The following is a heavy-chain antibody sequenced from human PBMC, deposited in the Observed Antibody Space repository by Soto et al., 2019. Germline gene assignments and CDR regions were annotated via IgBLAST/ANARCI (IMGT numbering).Heavy chain of an antibody. V-gene: IGHV3-74*01. Sequence: GVSLRLSCAGAGCLFDMYWMNWVRPRSGKGLVWISRIYNDGTYSDYADSVRGRFTISRDNVNDTLYLQMNNLRAEDSGRDHCTRGPRTISTGTGADWGQGTQVTVS. CDR1: GCLFDMYW. CDR3: TRGPRTISTGTGAD. J-gene: IGHJ4*02. D-gene: IGHD3-10*01. CDR2: IYNDGTYS.